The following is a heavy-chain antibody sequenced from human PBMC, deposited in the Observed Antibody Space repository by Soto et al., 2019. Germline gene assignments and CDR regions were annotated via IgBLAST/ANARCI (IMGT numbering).Heavy chain of an antibody. Sequence: SETLSLTCTVSGGSFSSGGYYWSWIRQHPGKGLEWIGYIYYSGSTYYNPSLKSRVTISVDTSKNQFSLKLSSVTAADTAVYYCARGEQLVSYWFDPWGQGTLVTVSS. CDR2: IYYSGST. J-gene: IGHJ5*02. CDR3: ARGEQLVSYWFDP. V-gene: IGHV4-31*03. CDR1: GGSFSSGGYY. D-gene: IGHD6-6*01.